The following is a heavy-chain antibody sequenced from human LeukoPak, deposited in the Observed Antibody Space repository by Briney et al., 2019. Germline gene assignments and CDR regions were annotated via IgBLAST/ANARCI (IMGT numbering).Heavy chain of an antibody. CDR2: IKQDGSEK. CDR3: AREVVSSGWYRGTYFDY. V-gene: IGHV3-7*01. J-gene: IGHJ4*02. CDR1: GSTFSSYW. D-gene: IGHD6-19*01. Sequence: GGSLRLSCAASGSTFSSYWMSWVRQAPGKGLEWVANIKQDGSEKYYVDSVKGRFTISRDNAKNSLYLQMNSLRAEDTAVYYCAREVVSSGWYRGTYFDYWGQGTLVTVSS.